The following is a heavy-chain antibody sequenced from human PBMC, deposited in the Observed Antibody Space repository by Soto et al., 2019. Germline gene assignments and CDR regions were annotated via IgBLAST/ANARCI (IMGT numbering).Heavy chain of an antibody. J-gene: IGHJ4*02. CDR2: IYYSGST. CDR3: ASQTSVVDANYYFDY. D-gene: IGHD2-15*01. Sequence: QLQLQESGPGLVKPSETLSLTCTVSGGSISSSSYYWGWIRQPPGKGLEWIGSIYYSGSTYYNPSLKSRVTISVDTSKNQFSLKLSSVTAADTAVYYCASQTSVVDANYYFDYWGQGTLVTVSS. CDR1: GGSISSSSYY. V-gene: IGHV4-39*01.